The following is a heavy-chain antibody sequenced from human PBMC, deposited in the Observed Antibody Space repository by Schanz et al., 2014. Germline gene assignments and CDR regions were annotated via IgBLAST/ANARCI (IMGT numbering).Heavy chain of an antibody. CDR1: GFSFSSYA. J-gene: IGHJ4*02. CDR3: ARGGPAYYFDD. CDR2: MNESHSTI. V-gene: IGHV3-23*01. Sequence: VHLLESGGGLVEPGGSLRLSCAASGFSFSSYAMGWVRQARGKGLEWVSAMNESHSTIYYADSVRGRFTISRDNAENTLFLQMNSLRAEDTAVYYCARGGPAYYFDDWGQGTLVTVSS.